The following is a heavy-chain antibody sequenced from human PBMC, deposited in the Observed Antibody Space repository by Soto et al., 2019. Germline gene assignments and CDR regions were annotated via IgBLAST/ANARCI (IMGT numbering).Heavy chain of an antibody. V-gene: IGHV1-69*01. Sequence: QVQLVQSGAEVKKPGSSVKVSCKASGGTFSSYAISWVRQAPGQGLEWMGGIIPIFGTANYAQKFQGRVTITADESTSTAYMELSSLRSEDTAVYYCASSQQLASHYYYGMDVWGQGITVTVSS. CDR3: ASSQQLASHYYYGMDV. CDR2: IIPIFGTA. CDR1: GGTFSSYA. J-gene: IGHJ6*02. D-gene: IGHD6-13*01.